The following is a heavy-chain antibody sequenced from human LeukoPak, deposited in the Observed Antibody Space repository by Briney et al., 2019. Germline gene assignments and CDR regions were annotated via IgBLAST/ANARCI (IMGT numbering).Heavy chain of an antibody. CDR1: GFTFSSYA. CDR2: ISGSGGST. Sequence: PGGSLRLSCAASGFTFSSYAMSWVRQAPGKGLEWVSAISGSGGSTYYADSVKGRFTISRDISKNTLYLQMNSLRAEDTAVYYCASDGRGYGDYYFDYWGQGTLVTVSS. J-gene: IGHJ4*02. D-gene: IGHD4-17*01. CDR3: ASDGRGYGDYYFDY. V-gene: IGHV3-23*01.